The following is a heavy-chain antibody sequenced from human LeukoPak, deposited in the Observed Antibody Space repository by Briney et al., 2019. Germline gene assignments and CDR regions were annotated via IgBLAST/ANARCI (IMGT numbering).Heavy chain of an antibody. J-gene: IGHJ5*02. V-gene: IGHV1-8*01. D-gene: IGHD3-22*01. CDR1: GYTFTSYD. Sequence: ASVKVSCKASGYTFTSYDINWVRQATGQGLEWMGWMNPNGGNTGYAQKFQGRVTMTRNTSISTAYMELSSLRSEDTAVYYCARDALDYYDSSGYSNWFDPWGQGTLVTVSS. CDR3: ARDALDYYDSSGYSNWFDP. CDR2: MNPNGGNT.